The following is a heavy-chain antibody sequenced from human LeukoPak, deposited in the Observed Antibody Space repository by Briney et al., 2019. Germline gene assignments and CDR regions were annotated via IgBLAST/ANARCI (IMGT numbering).Heavy chain of an antibody. CDR1: GGSISSGGYS. Sequence: SQTLSLTCAVSGGSISSGGYSWSWIRQPPGKGLEWIVSIYHSGSTYYNPSLKSRVTISVDRSKNQFSLKLSSVTAADTAVYYCARVGSMIRGVLNWFDPWGQGTLVTVSS. CDR3: ARVGSMIRGVLNWFDP. V-gene: IGHV4-30-2*01. D-gene: IGHD3-10*01. CDR2: IYHSGST. J-gene: IGHJ5*02.